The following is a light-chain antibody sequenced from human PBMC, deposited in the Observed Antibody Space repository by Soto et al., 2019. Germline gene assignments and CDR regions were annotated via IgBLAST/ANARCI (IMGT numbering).Light chain of an antibody. CDR3: HQYYKWPLT. CDR2: DAS. V-gene: IGKV3-15*01. J-gene: IGKJ4*01. CDR1: QSAISN. Sequence: EIVMTPSPATLSVSPGERATLSCRASQSAISNLAWYQQTPGQTPRLLIYDASTRATDIPARFSGSGSGTDFTLTISSLLSEDFAVYYCHQYYKWPLTFGGGTKVDIK.